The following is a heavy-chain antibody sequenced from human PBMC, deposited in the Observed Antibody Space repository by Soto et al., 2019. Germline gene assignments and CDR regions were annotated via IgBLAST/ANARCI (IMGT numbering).Heavy chain of an antibody. D-gene: IGHD3-3*01. CDR1: GYTFTSYG. CDR3: ARVSGEDFWSGYYMDY. J-gene: IGHJ4*02. V-gene: IGHV1-18*04. CDR2: ISAYNGNT. Sequence: ASVKVSCKASGYTFTSYGISWVRQAPGQGLEWMGWISAYNGNTNYAQKLQGRVTMTTDTSTSTAYMELRSLRSDDTAVYYCARVSGEDFWSGYYMDYWGQGTLVTVSS.